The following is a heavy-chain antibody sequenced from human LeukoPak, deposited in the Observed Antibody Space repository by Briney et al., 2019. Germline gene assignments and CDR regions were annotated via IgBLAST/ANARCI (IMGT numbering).Heavy chain of an antibody. CDR1: GGSISSYY. V-gene: IGHV4-59*01. CDR3: ARVGDYDFWSGYLSPYNWFDP. J-gene: IGHJ5*02. D-gene: IGHD3-3*01. CDR2: IYYSGST. Sequence: PSETLSLTCTVSGGSISSYYWSWIRQPPGKGLEWIGYIYYSGSTNYNPSLKSRVTISVDTSQNQFSLKLSSVTAADTAVYYCARVGDYDFWSGYLSPYNWFDPWGQGTLVTVSS.